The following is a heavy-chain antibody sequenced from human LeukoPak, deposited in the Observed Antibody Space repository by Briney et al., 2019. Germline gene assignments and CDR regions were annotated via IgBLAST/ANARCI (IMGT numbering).Heavy chain of an antibody. D-gene: IGHD6-13*01. CDR3: ARAEYSSSWYGVNWFDP. Sequence: GGSLRLSCAASGFTFSSYEMNWVRQAPGKGPEWVSYISSSGSTIYYADSVKGRFTISRDNAKNSLYLQMNSLRAEDTAVYYCARAEYSSSWYGVNWFDPWGQGTLVTVSS. CDR2: ISSSGSTI. CDR1: GFTFSSYE. V-gene: IGHV3-48*03. J-gene: IGHJ5*02.